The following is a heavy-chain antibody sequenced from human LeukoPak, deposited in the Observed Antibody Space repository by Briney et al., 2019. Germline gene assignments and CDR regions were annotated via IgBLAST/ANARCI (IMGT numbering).Heavy chain of an antibody. CDR1: GFSFSSYA. Sequence: GGSLRLSCAASGFSFSSYAMSWVRQAPGKGLEWVSGISDSGGSTFYADSVKGRFTISRDNSKKKLFLQVDSLRVEDTAVHYCAKGKINHNGAFDAWGQGTGVTVSS. D-gene: IGHD2-8*01. V-gene: IGHV3-23*01. CDR2: ISDSGGST. J-gene: IGHJ3*01. CDR3: AKGKINHNGAFDA.